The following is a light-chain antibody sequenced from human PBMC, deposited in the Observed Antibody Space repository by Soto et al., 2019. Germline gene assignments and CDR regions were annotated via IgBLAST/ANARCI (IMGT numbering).Light chain of an antibody. CDR3: GTWDSSLSAHAV. Sequence: QSVLTQPPPVSAAPGQKVTISCSGSSSNIGNNYVSWYQQLPGTAPKLLIYDNNKRPSGIPDRFSGSKSGTSATLGITGLQTGDEADYYCGTWDSSLSAHAVFGGGTQLTVL. CDR1: SSNIGNNY. V-gene: IGLV1-51*01. J-gene: IGLJ7*01. CDR2: DNN.